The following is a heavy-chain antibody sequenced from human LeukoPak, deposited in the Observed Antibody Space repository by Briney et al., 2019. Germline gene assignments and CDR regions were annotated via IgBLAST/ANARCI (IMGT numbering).Heavy chain of an antibody. CDR1: GFTFRSYW. CDR2: INSDGSSP. CDR3: ASLRDY. V-gene: IGHV3-74*01. Sequence: GGSLRLSCAASGFTFRSYWMHWVRQAPGKGLVWVSRINSDGSSPTYADSVKGRFTISRDNAKNTLYLQMSSLRVEDTAVYYCASLRDYWGQGTLVTVSS. J-gene: IGHJ4*02.